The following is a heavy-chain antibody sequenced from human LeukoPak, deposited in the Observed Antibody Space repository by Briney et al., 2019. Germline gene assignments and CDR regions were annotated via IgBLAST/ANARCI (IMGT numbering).Heavy chain of an antibody. CDR1: GFTFSSYE. D-gene: IGHD1-7*01. CDR3: ARAHNWKYGSFDF. CDR2: ISSSGSTI. V-gene: IGHV3-48*03. Sequence: HPGGSLRLSCAASGFTFSSYEMNWVRQAPGKGLEWVSYISSSGSTIYYADSVKGRFTISRDNAKNSLYLQMNGLRAEDTAVYYCARAHNWKYGSFDFWGQGTLVTVSS. J-gene: IGHJ4*02.